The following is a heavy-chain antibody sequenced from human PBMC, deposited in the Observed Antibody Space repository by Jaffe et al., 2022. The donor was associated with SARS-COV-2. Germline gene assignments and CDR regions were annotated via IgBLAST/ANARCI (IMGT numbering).Heavy chain of an antibody. Sequence: EVQLVESGGGLVKPGGSLRLSCAASGFTFSSYSMNWVRQAPGKGLEWVSSISSSSSYIYYADSVKGRFTISRDNAKNSLYLQMNSLRAEDTAVYYCARLYSRGTSYGMDVWGQGTTVTVSS. CDR3: ARLYSRGTSYGMDV. CDR1: GFTFSSYS. CDR2: ISSSSSYI. D-gene: IGHD2-15*01. V-gene: IGHV3-21*01. J-gene: IGHJ6*02.